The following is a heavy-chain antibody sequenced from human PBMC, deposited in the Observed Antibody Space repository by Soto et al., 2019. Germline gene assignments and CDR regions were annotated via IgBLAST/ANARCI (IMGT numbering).Heavy chain of an antibody. J-gene: IGHJ6*02. CDR3: ARDARSIAARHYYYGMDV. V-gene: IGHV4-4*02. CDR2: IYHSRST. CDR1: GGSISSSNW. Sequence: QVQLQESGPGLVKPSGTLSLTCAVSGGSISSSNWWSWVRQPPGKGLEWIGEIYHSRSTNYNPSLKSRVTTSVDKSKNQFSLQRSSVAAADAAVYYWARDARSIAARHYYYGMDVWGQGTTVTVSS. D-gene: IGHD6-6*01.